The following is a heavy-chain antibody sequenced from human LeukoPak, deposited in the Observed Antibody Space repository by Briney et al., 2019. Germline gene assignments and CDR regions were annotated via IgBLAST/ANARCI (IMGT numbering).Heavy chain of an antibody. V-gene: IGHV4-59*01. CDR3: ARDRRRDLLHAFDI. CDR1: GGTISRDY. Sequence: SETLSVTCTVSGGTISRDYWSWIRQPPGKGLEWIAYIDYSWSTNYNPSLKSRLTISVDASKNQFSLTLSSVTAADTAVYYCARDRRRDLLHAFDIWGQGTMVTVS. D-gene: IGHD1-26*01. CDR2: IDYSWST. J-gene: IGHJ3*02.